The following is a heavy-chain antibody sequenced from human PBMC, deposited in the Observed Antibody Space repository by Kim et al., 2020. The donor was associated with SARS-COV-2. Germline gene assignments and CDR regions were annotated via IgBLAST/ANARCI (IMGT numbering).Heavy chain of an antibody. CDR1: GFTFSSYS. J-gene: IGHJ4*02. D-gene: IGHD6-6*01. CDR2: ISSSSSTI. V-gene: IGHV3-48*02. Sequence: GGSLRLSCAASGFTFSSYSMNWVRQAPGKGLEWLSYISSSSSTISYADSVKGRLTTARNKTKNSLYLQMNSLRDEDTAAYYCTREGAPSSSNWGKGTLVTVSS. CDR3: TREGAPSSSN.